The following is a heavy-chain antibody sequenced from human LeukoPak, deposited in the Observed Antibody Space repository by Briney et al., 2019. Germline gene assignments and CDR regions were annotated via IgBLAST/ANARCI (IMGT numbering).Heavy chain of an antibody. J-gene: IGHJ6*03. CDR3: ARDLYSGGYGDYYYYYMDL. V-gene: IGHV3-30*04. D-gene: IGHD1-26*01. CDR2: ISYDGSNK. Sequence: GGSLRLSCAASGFTFSSYAMHWVRQAPGKGLEWVAVISYDGSNKYYADSVKGRFTISRDNSKNTLYLQMNSLRAEDTAVYYCARDLYSGGYGDYYYYYMDLWGQGTTVTISS. CDR1: GFTFSSYA.